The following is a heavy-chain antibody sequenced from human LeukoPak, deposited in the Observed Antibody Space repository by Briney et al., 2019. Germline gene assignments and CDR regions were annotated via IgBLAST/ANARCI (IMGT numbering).Heavy chain of an antibody. CDR3: ARYGGHSSAWYVFDY. CDR2: INHSGST. V-gene: IGHV4-34*01. CDR1: GGSFSGYY. J-gene: IGHJ4*02. D-gene: IGHD6-19*01. Sequence: SETLSLTCAVYGGSFSGYYWRWIRQPPGKGLEWIGEINHSGSTNYNPSLKSRVTILVDTSKNQFSLKLSSVTAADTAVYYCARYGGHSSAWYVFDYWGQGTLVTVSS.